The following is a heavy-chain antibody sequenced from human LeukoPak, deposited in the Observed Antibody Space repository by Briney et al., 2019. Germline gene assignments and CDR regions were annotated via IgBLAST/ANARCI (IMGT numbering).Heavy chain of an antibody. D-gene: IGHD3-22*01. CDR3: ARPNYDSSGVGFDY. J-gene: IGHJ4*02. CDR1: GGSISSSSYY. Sequence: SETLSLTCTVSGGSISSSSYYWGRIRQPPGKGLEWIGSIYYSGSTYYNPSLKSRVTISVDTSKNQFSLKLSSVTAADTAVYYCARPNYDSSGVGFDYWGQGTLVTVSS. V-gene: IGHV4-39*01. CDR2: IYYSGST.